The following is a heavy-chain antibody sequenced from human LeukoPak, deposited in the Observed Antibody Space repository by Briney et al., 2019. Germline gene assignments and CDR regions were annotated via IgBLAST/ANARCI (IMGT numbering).Heavy chain of an antibody. J-gene: IGHJ4*02. CDR1: GFTFSSYS. CDR2: ISSSSSTI. Sequence: AGGSLRLSCAASGFTFSSYSMNWVRQAPGKGLEWVSYISSSSSTIYYADSVKGRFTISRDNSKNTLYLQMNSLRAEDTAVYYCAKDYPGRYCSGGSCSSPDYWGQGTLVTVSS. CDR3: AKDYPGRYCSGGSCSSPDY. V-gene: IGHV3-48*01. D-gene: IGHD2-15*01.